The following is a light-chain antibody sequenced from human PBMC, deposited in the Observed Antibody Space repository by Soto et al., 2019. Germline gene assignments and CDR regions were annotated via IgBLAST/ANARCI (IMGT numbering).Light chain of an antibody. V-gene: IGKV1-39*01. CDR1: QSISSY. J-gene: IGKJ2*01. CDR3: QQSYSTYPT. Sequence: DLQMTQSPSSLSASVGDRVTITCRASQSISSYLNWYQQKPGKAPKLLIYAASTLQSGVPSRFSSSGSGTDFTLTISSLQPEDFATYYCQQSYSTYPTFGQGTRLEIK. CDR2: AAS.